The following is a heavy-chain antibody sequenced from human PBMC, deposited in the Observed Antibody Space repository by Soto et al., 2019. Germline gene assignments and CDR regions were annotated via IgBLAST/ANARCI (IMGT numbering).Heavy chain of an antibody. Sequence: ASVKVSCKASGYKFLHHYIHWVRQAPGVGLEWMGIINPNGGGTDYAQKFQGRVTMTTDTYASTVHMELSSLRSEDTAVYFCARDSSASATSYSFDYWGQGTLVTVSS. CDR3: ARDSSASATSYSFDY. V-gene: IGHV1-46*01. CDR2: INPNGGGT. CDR1: GYKFLHHY. J-gene: IGHJ4*02. D-gene: IGHD3-10*01.